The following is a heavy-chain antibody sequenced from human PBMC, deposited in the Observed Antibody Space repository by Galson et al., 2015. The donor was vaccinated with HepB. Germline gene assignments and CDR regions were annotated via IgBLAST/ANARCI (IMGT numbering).Heavy chain of an antibody. CDR1: GFTFSSYS. Sequence: SLRLSCAASGFTFSSYSMNWVRQAPGKGLEWVSYISSSSSTIYYADSVKGRFTISRDNAKNSLYLQMNSLRAEDTAVYYCASEPDYYDSSGLVDYWGQGTLVTVSS. J-gene: IGHJ4*02. CDR3: ASEPDYYDSSGLVDY. CDR2: ISSSSSTI. D-gene: IGHD3-22*01. V-gene: IGHV3-48*01.